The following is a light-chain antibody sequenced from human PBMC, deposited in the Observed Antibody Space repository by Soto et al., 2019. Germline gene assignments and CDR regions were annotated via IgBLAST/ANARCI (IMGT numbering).Light chain of an antibody. CDR3: MQGLRPPYT. CDR2: LGS. Sequence: DIVLTQSPLSLPVTPGEPASISCKSSQSLLHSNGYKYLDWYLQKPGQSPHLLIYLGSNRASGVPDRFSGSGSDTDFTLKISRVEAEDLGIYYCMQGLRPPYTFGQGTKLAIK. J-gene: IGKJ2*01. CDR1: QSLLHSNGYKY. V-gene: IGKV2-28*01.